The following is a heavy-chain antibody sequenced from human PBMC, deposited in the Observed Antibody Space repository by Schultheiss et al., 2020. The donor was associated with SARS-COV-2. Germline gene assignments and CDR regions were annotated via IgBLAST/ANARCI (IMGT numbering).Heavy chain of an antibody. V-gene: IGHV4-38-2*02. D-gene: IGHD2-21*01. J-gene: IGHJ6*02. CDR3: TTDFESVVVSPYYYYGMDV. Sequence: SETLSLTCAVSGYSISSGYYWGWIRQPPGKGLEWIGSIHHSGITYYNPSLKSRVTITVDTSKNQFSLKLSSVTAADTAVYYCTTDFESVVVSPYYYYGMDVWGQGTTITVSS. CDR2: IHHSGIT. CDR1: GYSISSGYY.